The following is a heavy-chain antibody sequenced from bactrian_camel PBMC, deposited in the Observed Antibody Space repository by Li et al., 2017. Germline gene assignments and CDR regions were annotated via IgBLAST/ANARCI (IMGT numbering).Heavy chain of an antibody. V-gene: IGHV3S6*01. Sequence: HVQLVESGGGSVQTGGSLRLSCTASGDPYTKYCMAWFRQAPGKEREGVAGIWGDGHSAYYADSVKGRFTISLDNAKNTLYLQMNSLKPEDTAVYYCAADLVCGPWKADFGYWGQGTQVTVS. CDR3: AADLVCGPWKADFGY. CDR1: GDPYTKYC. J-gene: IGHJ6*01. D-gene: IGHD2*01. CDR2: IWGDGHSA.